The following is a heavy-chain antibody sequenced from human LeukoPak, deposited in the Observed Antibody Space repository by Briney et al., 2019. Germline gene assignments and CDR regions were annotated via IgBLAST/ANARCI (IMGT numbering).Heavy chain of an antibody. CDR3: ARRSMQWLGRYFQH. D-gene: IGHD6-19*01. CDR1: GGSISSGDYY. V-gene: IGHV4-30-4*01. Sequence: PSQTLSLTCTVSGGSISSGDYYWSWIRQPPGKGLEWIGYIHYSGSTYYNPSLKSRVTISVDTSKNQFSLKLSSVTAADTAVYYCARRSMQWLGRYFQHWGQGTLVTVSS. J-gene: IGHJ1*01. CDR2: IHYSGST.